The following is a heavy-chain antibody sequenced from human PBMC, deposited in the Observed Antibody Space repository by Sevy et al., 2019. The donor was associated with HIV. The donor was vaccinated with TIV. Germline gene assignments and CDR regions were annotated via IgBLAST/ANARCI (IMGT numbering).Heavy chain of an antibody. CDR3: ARQLSYYHSLTGSQRGYWLDT. J-gene: IGHJ5*01. D-gene: IGHD3-9*01. CDR1: GGSISSSSQF. Sequence: SETLSLTCTVSGGSISSSSQFWAWIRQSPGKGLEWIGNVYNSGTTEYNPSLKSRITISVDTSKNKFSLKLTSVTAADTAVYYCARQLSYYHSLTGSQRGYWLDTWGHGNLVTVSS. CDR2: VYNSGTT. V-gene: IGHV4-39*01.